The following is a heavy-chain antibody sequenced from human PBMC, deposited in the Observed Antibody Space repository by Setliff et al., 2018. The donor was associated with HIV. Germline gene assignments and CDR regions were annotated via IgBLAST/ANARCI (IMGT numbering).Heavy chain of an antibody. CDR2: ISPDGSRN. V-gene: IGHV3-7*03. D-gene: IGHD3-3*01. Sequence: GESLKISCAASGFNFNNFWMHWVRQAPGKGLEWVASISPDGSRNHCVGSVKGRFTASRDNAKRSLYLQMNSLRAEDTAVYYCARVLLITNAVYGVVSNQFDPWGQGTLVTVSS. CDR3: ARVLLITNAVYGVVSNQFDP. J-gene: IGHJ5*02. CDR1: GFNFNNFW.